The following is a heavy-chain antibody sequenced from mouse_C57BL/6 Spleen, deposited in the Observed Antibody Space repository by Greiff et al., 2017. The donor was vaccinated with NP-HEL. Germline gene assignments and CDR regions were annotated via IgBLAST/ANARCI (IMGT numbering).Heavy chain of an antibody. V-gene: IGHV1-69*01. CDR2: IDPSDSYT. CDR3: ARRTVDYFDY. CDR1: GYTFTSYW. Sequence: VQLQQPGAELVMPGASVKLSCKASGYTFTSYWMHWVKQRPGQGLEWIGEIDPSDSYTNYNQKFKGKSTLTVDKSSSTAYMQLSSLTSEDSAVYYCARRTVDYFDYWGQGTTLTVSS. J-gene: IGHJ2*01.